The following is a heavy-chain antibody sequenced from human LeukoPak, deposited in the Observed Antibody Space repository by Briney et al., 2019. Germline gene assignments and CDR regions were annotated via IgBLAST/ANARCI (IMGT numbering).Heavy chain of an antibody. D-gene: IGHD3-10*01. J-gene: IGHJ4*02. CDR3: AREEDHYYGSGRPPGY. CDR1: GFTFSTYE. Sequence: GGSLRLSCAASGFTFSTYEMNWVRQAPGKGLEWVSYISGSGSTIHYADSVKGRFTISRDNAKNSLYLQMNSLSAEDTSVYYCAREEDHYYGSGRPPGYWGRGTLVTVSS. V-gene: IGHV3-48*03. CDR2: ISGSGSTI.